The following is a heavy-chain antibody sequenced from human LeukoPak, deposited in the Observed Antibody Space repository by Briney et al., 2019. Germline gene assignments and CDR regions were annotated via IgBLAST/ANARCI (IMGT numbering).Heavy chain of an antibody. V-gene: IGHV3-74*01. CDR3: ARVGYYYDSSGYYGVCDY. J-gene: IGHJ4*02. CDR1: GFTSSSYW. CDR2: INSDGSST. Sequence: PGGSLRLSCAASGFTSSSYWMHWVRQAPGKGLVWVSRINSDGSSTSYADSVKGRFTISRDNAKNTLYLQMNSLRAEDTAVYYCARVGYYYDSSGYYGVCDYWGQGTLVTVSS. D-gene: IGHD3-22*01.